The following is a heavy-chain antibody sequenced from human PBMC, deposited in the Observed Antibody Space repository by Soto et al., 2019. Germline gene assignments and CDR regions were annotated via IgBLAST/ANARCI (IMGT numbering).Heavy chain of an antibody. CDR3: ARVSYYGLGSYYNLYSYYGMDV. CDR1: GITFSNYA. D-gene: IGHD3-10*01. J-gene: IGHJ6*02. V-gene: IGHV3-30*04. Sequence: GGSLRLSCAATGITFSNYAMHRVRQAPGKGLEWVAVISYDGRNKYYADSVKGRFTISRDNSKNTLYLQMNSLRAEDTAIYYCARVSYYGLGSYYNLYSYYGMDVWGQGTTVTVSS. CDR2: ISYDGRNK.